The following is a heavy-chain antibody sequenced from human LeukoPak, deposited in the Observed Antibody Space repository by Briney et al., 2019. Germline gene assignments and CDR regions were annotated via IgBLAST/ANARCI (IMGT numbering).Heavy chain of an antibody. Sequence: GRSLRLSCAASGFTFSSYGMHWVRQAPGKGLEWVAVIWYDGSNKYYADSVKGRFTISRDNSKNTLYLQMNSLRAEDTAVYYCSRDPYDSSGYYFDYWGRGTLVTVSS. V-gene: IGHV3-33*01. D-gene: IGHD3-22*01. CDR3: SRDPYDSSGYYFDY. J-gene: IGHJ4*02. CDR2: IWYDGSNK. CDR1: GFTFSSYG.